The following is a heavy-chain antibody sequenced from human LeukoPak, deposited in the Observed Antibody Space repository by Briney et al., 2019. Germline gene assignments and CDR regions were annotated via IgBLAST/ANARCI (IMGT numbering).Heavy chain of an antibody. V-gene: IGHV1-69*05. Sequence: GASVKVSCKASGGTFSSYAISWVRQAPGQGREWMGGIIPIFVTANYAQKFQGRVTITTDESTSTAYMELSSLRSEQTAVYYCAGAAGDSCSGGSCSSGYYYCMDVWGKGTTVTVSS. CDR2: IIPIFVTA. CDR3: AGAAGDSCSGGSCSSGYYYCMDV. D-gene: IGHD2-15*01. J-gene: IGHJ6*03. CDR1: GGTFSSYA.